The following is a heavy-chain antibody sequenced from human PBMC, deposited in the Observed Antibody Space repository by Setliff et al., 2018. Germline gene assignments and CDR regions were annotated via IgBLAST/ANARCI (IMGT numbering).Heavy chain of an antibody. CDR1: GFTFSSYG. CDR2: ISGSGGST. V-gene: IGHV3-23*01. D-gene: IGHD3-3*01. CDR3: AKGSRVDLRDYYGMDV. Sequence: GGSLRLSCAASGFTFSSYGMHWVRQAPGKGLEWVSAISGSGGSTYYADSVKGRFTISRDNSKNTLYLQMNSLRAEDTAVYYCAKGSRVDLRDYYGMDVWGQGTTVTVSS. J-gene: IGHJ6*02.